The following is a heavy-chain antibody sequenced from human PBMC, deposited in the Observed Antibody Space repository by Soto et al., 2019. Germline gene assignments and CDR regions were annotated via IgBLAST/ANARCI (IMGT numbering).Heavy chain of an antibody. CDR2: ISTYNGNR. J-gene: IGHJ4*02. CDR3: ARLDYGNEAQRTNFDH. D-gene: IGHD1-1*01. CDR1: GYTFTAYG. Sequence: ASVKVSCKASGYTFTAYGISWVRQAPGQGLEWMGWISTYNGNRNYARRLQGRVTMTTDTSTSTANMELRNLTSDDTAVYYCARLDYGNEAQRTNFDHWGQGTLVTVSS. V-gene: IGHV1-18*04.